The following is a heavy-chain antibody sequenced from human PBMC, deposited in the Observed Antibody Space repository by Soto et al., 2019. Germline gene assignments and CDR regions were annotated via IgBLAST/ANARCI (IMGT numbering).Heavy chain of an antibody. J-gene: IGHJ4*02. CDR2: VSRSGDNT. Sequence: EVQLLESGGGLVQPGGSLRLSCAASGFTFSSFAMSWVRQAPGEGLEWVSAVSRSGDNTYYADSVKGRFAISRDNSKNSLYLQMNSLRAEDTALYYCAKDFGHYDILSGYPTFGYWGQGTLVTVSS. CDR3: AKDFGHYDILSGYPTFGY. D-gene: IGHD3-9*01. CDR1: GFTFSSFA. V-gene: IGHV3-23*01.